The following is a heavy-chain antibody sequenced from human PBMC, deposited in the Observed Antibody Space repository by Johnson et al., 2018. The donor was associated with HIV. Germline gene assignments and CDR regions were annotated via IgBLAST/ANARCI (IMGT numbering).Heavy chain of an antibody. Sequence: QVQLVESGGGLVQPGGSLRLSCAASGFTFSSYGMHWVRQAPGKGLEWVAVIWYDGSNKYYADSVKGRFPISRDNSKKTLYVQMNSLRVEDTAVYYCAKSTQASIFRESGPYGAFDIWGQGTMVTVSS. CDR1: GFTFSSYG. CDR2: IWYDGSNK. CDR3: AKSTQASIFRESGPYGAFDI. V-gene: IGHV3-33*03. J-gene: IGHJ3*02. D-gene: IGHD3-3*02.